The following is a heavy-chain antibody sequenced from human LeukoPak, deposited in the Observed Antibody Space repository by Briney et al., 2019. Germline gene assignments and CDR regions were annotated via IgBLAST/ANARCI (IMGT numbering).Heavy chain of an antibody. V-gene: IGHV3-23*01. D-gene: IGHD2-15*01. CDR2: ISSNADIT. J-gene: IGHJ4*02. Sequence: GASLRLSCVATRFTFNTYAVTWVRQAPGKGLEWVSAISSNADITYYADSVRGRFAISRDNSKNTVFLQMNSLRAEDTAVYYCATVKRDCSGGTCYSYDYWGQGTLVTVSS. CDR3: ATVKRDCSGGTCYSYDY. CDR1: RFTFNTYA.